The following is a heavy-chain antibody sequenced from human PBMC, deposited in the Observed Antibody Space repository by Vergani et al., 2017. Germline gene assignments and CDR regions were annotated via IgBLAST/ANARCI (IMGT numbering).Heavy chain of an antibody. V-gene: IGHV7-4-1*02. CDR1: GGTFSSYA. CDR2: INTNTGNP. CDR3: ARDGTQGYSGYDSHGGFDP. J-gene: IGHJ5*02. Sequence: QVQLVQSGAEVKKPGSSVKVSCKASGGTFSSYAISWVRQAPGQGLEWMGRINTNTGNPTYAQGFTGRFVFSLDTSVSTAYLQISSLKAEDTAVYYCARDGTQGYSGYDSHGGFDPWGQGTLVTVSS. D-gene: IGHD5-12*01.